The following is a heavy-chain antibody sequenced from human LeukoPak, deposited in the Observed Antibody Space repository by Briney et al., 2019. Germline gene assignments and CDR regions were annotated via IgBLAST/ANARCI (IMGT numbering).Heavy chain of an antibody. CDR2: INHSGST. V-gene: IGHV4-34*01. CDR1: GGSFSGYY. J-gene: IGHJ4*02. CDR3: AVGSYSSGWPFDY. Sequence: SETLSLTCAVYGGSFSGYYWSWIRQPPGKGLEWIGEINHSGSTNYNPSLKSRVTISVDTSKNQFSLKLSSVTAADTAVYYCAVGSYSSGWPFDYWGQGTLVTVSS. D-gene: IGHD6-19*01.